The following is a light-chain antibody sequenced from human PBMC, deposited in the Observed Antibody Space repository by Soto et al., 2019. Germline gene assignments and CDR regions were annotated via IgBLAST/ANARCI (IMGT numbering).Light chain of an antibody. J-gene: IGKJ4*01. CDR3: QQRSNWPLT. CDR1: QSVSSSY. CDR2: LAS. V-gene: IGKV3D-20*02. Sequence: EIVLTQSPGTLSLSPGERATLSCRASQSVSSSYLAWYQQKPGQAPRLLIYLASSRATGIPDRFSGSGSGTDFTLTISRLEPEDFAVYYCQQRSNWPLTFGGGTKVEIK.